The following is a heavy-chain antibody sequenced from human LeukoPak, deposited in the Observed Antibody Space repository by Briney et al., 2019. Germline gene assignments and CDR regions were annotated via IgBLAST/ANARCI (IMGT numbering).Heavy chain of an antibody. V-gene: IGHV1-8*01. CDR3: ARGGGYYTPGGYYFDY. CDR1: GYTFTSYD. D-gene: IGHD3-3*01. J-gene: IGHJ4*02. CDR2: MNPNSGNT. Sequence: ASVKVSCTASGYTFTSYDINWVRQATGQGLEWMGWMNPNSGNTGYAQKFQGRVTMTRNTSISTAYMELSSLRSEDTAVYYCARGGGYYTPGGYYFDYWGQGTLVTVSS.